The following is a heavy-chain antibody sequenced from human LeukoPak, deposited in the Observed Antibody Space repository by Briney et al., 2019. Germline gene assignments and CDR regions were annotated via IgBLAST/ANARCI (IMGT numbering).Heavy chain of an antibody. Sequence: GSLRLSCVASGFTFNTYAMNWVRQAPGKGLEWVSAIGGSGGDSTYYADSVKGRFTVSRDNSKNTLYLQMNSLRADDTGIYYCAKGKVNHLGALDYWGQGALVTVSS. V-gene: IGHV3-23*01. D-gene: IGHD1-26*01. CDR3: AKGKVNHLGALDY. J-gene: IGHJ4*02. CDR1: GFTFNTYA. CDR2: IGGSGGDST.